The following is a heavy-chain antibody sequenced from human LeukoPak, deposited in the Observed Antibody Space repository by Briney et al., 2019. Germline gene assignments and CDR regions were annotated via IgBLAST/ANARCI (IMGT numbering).Heavy chain of an antibody. CDR1: GFTFGDHS. V-gene: IGHV3-21*01. CDR3: ARVRGANWFFDV. D-gene: IGHD3-10*01. J-gene: IGHJ2*01. Sequence: GRSLRLSCATSGFTFGDHSMNWVRQDPGRGREWTSSISSASNYIYYSETIKGRFTISRDNFDKSLYLQMSSLRVEDTAVYYCARVRGANWFFDVWGRGTLVTVSS. CDR2: ISSASNYI.